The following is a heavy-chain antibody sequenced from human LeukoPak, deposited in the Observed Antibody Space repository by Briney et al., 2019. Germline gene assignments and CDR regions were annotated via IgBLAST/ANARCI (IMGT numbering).Heavy chain of an antibody. J-gene: IGHJ4*02. D-gene: IGHD3-22*01. V-gene: IGHV3-15*01. CDR3: TTFRTARNYDINGYYCS. CDR2: IKSKADGGTA. CDR1: GFTFSNGW. Sequence: GGSGKLSCAASGFTFSNGWMSWVRQAPGKGLEWIGRIKSKADGGTADYTSALQGRFAISWDDSTSTLYLQVNSLKTEDTAVYFCTTFRTARNYDINGYYCSWGQGALGAVSS.